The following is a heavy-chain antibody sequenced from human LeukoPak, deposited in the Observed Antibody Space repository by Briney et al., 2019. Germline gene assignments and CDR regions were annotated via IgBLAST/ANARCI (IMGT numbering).Heavy chain of an antibody. Sequence: PGGSLRLSCAASGFPFSSYGMHWVRQAPGKGLEWVAVTSSDGSRNHYADSVKGRFTISRDNSKNTLYLQMSSLRAEDTAVYYCANRNYYDSSGYYYLYYFDFWGQGTLVTVSS. V-gene: IGHV3-30*18. D-gene: IGHD3-22*01. J-gene: IGHJ4*02. CDR2: TSSDGSRN. CDR3: ANRNYYDSSGYYYLYYFDF. CDR1: GFPFSSYG.